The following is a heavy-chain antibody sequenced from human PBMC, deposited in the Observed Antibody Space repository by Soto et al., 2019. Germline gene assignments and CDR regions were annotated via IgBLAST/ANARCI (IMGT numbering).Heavy chain of an antibody. J-gene: IGHJ6*02. CDR2: ISYDSTKT. V-gene: IGHV3-30*03. D-gene: IGHD1-26*01. CDR1: GFTFNSYG. CDR3: ARTRSAWSDFHYYSLDV. Sequence: QVQLVESGGGVVQPGRSLRLSCGASGFTFNSYGMHWVRQGPGNGLEWVAFISYDSTKTYYADSVKGRFTISRDNSNSAMYVPMNSLTGEDTALYYYARTRSAWSDFHYYSLDVWGQGTKVTVSS.